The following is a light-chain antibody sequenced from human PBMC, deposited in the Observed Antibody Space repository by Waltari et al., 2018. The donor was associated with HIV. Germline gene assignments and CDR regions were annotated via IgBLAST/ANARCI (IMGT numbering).Light chain of an antibody. Sequence: QSALTQPPSASGPPGQSGTISCTGTSNDVGRYDFVSWYQLRTGNVTKLIIYEVTKRPSGVAVRFSGSKSGNTASLTVSGLQNDDEADYYCSSYAANNTFVIFGGGTKLTVL. J-gene: IGLJ2*01. CDR3: SSYAANNTFVI. V-gene: IGLV2-8*01. CDR1: SNDVGRYDF. CDR2: EVT.